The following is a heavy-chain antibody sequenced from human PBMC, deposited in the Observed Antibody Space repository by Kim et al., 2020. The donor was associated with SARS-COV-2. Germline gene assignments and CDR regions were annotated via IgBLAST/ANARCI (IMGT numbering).Heavy chain of an antibody. CDR2: ISWNSGRM. D-gene: IGHD1-7*01. J-gene: IGHJ6*01. CDR3: AKALTGTVVGACGVYV. Sequence: GGSLRLSCAASGFTFDDYGMRWVRQAPGKGLEWVSGISWNSGRMGYADSVTGRFTMSRDNGNTSLSLQMNRLMSADKDFDYCAKALTGTVVGACGVYVWG. V-gene: IGHV3-9*01. CDR1: GFTFDDYG.